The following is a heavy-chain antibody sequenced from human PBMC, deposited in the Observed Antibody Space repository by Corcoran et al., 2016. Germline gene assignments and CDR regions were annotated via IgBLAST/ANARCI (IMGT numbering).Heavy chain of an antibody. D-gene: IGHD4-17*01. Sequence: QVQLQESGPGLVKPSETLSLTCTVSGGSVSSGSYYWSWIRQPPGKGLEWIGYIYYSGSTNYNPSLKSRVTISVDTSKNQFSLKLSSGTAADTAVYYCARDYGGKGWFDPWGQGTLVTVSS. J-gene: IGHJ5*02. CDR2: IYYSGST. CDR1: GGSVSSGSYY. CDR3: ARDYGGKGWFDP. V-gene: IGHV4-61*01.